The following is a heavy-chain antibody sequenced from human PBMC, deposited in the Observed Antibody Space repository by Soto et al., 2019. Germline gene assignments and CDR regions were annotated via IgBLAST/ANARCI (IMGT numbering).Heavy chain of an antibody. Sequence: GGSLRLSCAASGFTFSSYAMHWVRQAPGKGLEWVAVISYDGSNKYYADSVKGRFTISRDNSKNTLYLQMNSLRAEDTAVYYCASSAAERYYYYGMDVWGQGTTVTVS. D-gene: IGHD2-2*01. V-gene: IGHV3-30-3*01. CDR1: GFTFSSYA. CDR2: ISYDGSNK. J-gene: IGHJ6*02. CDR3: ASSAAERYYYYGMDV.